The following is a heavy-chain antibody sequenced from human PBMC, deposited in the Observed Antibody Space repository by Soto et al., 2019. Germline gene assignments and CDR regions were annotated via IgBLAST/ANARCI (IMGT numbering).Heavy chain of an antibody. V-gene: IGHV5-51*01. CDR2: IYPGDSDT. CDR3: ARFDGSSSSSRYGMDV. Sequence: GESLKISCKGSGYSFTSYWIGWVRQMPGKGLEWMGIIYPGDSDTRYSPSFQGQVTISADKSISTAYLQWSSLKASDTAMYYCARFDGSSSSSRYGMDVSGQGTTVTVSS. J-gene: IGHJ6*02. CDR1: GYSFTSYW. D-gene: IGHD6-6*01.